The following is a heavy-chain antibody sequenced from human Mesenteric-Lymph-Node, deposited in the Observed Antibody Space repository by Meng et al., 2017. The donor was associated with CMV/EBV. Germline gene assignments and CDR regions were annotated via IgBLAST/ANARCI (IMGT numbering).Heavy chain of an antibody. J-gene: IGHJ6*02. CDR3: ARRYCSSTSCYGGMDV. CDR1: GGSISTYY. CDR2: IHYSGST. Sequence: SETLSLTCTVSGGSISTYYWSWIRQPPGKGLEWIGYIHYSGSTNNNPSLKSRVTISEDTSKNQISLKLSSVTAADTAVYYCARRYCSSTSCYGGMDVWGQGTTVTVSS. D-gene: IGHD2-2*01. V-gene: IGHV4-59*01.